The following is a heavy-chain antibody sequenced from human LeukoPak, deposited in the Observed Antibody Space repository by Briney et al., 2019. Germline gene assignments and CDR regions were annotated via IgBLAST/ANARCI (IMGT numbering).Heavy chain of an antibody. Sequence: GESLKISCQVSGYSFTNYWIGWVRQMPGKGLEWLGIIYPGDSEIKYSPSFQGQVTISADKSISTAYLQWSSLKASDTAMYYCARRRGYSYGYGDFDYWGQGTLVTVSS. CDR3: ARRRGYSYGYGDFDY. CDR2: IYPGDSEI. J-gene: IGHJ4*02. CDR1: GYSFTNYW. D-gene: IGHD5-18*01. V-gene: IGHV5-51*01.